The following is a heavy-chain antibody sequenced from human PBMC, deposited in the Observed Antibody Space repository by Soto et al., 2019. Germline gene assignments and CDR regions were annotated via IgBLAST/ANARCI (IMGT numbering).Heavy chain of an antibody. V-gene: IGHV3-21*01. Sequence: GGSLRLSCAASGFTFSRYIMHWVRQAPGQGLEWIAAISSTSTNIYYADSVKGRITISRDNPKNSLSLQMDSLRREDTAVYYCTRGIASSSLVTFDVWGQGTMVTVSS. CDR1: GFTFSRYI. J-gene: IGHJ3*01. CDR3: TRGIASSSLVTFDV. D-gene: IGHD2-21*01. CDR2: ISSTSTNI.